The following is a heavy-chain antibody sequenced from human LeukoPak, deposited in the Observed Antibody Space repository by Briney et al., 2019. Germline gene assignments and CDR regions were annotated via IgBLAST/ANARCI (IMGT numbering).Heavy chain of an antibody. V-gene: IGHV3-53*01. CDR2: IYSGGST. Sequence: TGGSLRLSCAASVFTVSSNYMSWVRQAPGKGLEWVSVIYSGGSTYYADSVKGRFTISRDNSKNTQYLQMNSLRAEDTAVYYCACSHPRVVVTASYFDYWGQGTLVTVSS. D-gene: IGHD2-21*02. CDR3: ACSHPRVVVTASYFDY. CDR1: VFTVSSNY. J-gene: IGHJ4*02.